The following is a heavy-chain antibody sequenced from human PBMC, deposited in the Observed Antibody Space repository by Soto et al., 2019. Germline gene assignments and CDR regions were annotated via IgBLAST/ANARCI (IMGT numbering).Heavy chain of an antibody. D-gene: IGHD6-19*01. CDR1: GFTFSSYW. V-gene: IGHV3-23*01. Sequence: GGSLRLSCAASGFTFSSYWMSWVRQAPGKGLEWVSAISGSGGSTYYADSVKGRFTISRDNSKNTLYLQMNSLRAEDTAVYYCAKVAEVGSSGWYDYYYYYYMDVWGKGTTVTVSS. CDR3: AKVAEVGSSGWYDYYYYYYMDV. CDR2: ISGSGGST. J-gene: IGHJ6*03.